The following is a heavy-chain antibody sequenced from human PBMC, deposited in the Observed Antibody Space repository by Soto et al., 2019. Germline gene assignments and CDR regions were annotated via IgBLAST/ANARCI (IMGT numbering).Heavy chain of an antibody. J-gene: IGHJ4*02. CDR1: GYPFTSYG. D-gene: IGHD2-21*01. V-gene: IGHV1-18*01. Sequence: QVQLVQSGAEVKKPGASVKVSCKTSGYPFTSYGINWVRQAPGQGPEWMGWISAYNGKTSYTQKFQGRVTMTTTTSTGTAYMELRSLRSDATAVYYCARDRLIAVTGLLHYWGQGTLVTVSS. CDR2: ISAYNGKT. CDR3: ARDRLIAVTGLLHY.